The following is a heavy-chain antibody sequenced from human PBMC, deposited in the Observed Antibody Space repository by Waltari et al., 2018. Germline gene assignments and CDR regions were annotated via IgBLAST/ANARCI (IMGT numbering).Heavy chain of an antibody. CDR1: GGSFSGYY. V-gene: IGHV4-34*01. J-gene: IGHJ6*02. CDR2: INHSGST. D-gene: IGHD3-3*01. Sequence: QVQLQQWGAGLLKPSETLSLTCAVYGGSFSGYYWSWIRQPPGKGLEWIGEINHSGSTNYNPSLKSRGTISVDTSKNQFSLKLSSVTAADTAVYYCARGRDCWSGYRSYYGMDVWGQGTTVTVSS. CDR3: ARGRDCWSGYRSYYGMDV.